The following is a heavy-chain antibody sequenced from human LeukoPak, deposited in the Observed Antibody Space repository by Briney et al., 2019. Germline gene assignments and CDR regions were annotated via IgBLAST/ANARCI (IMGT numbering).Heavy chain of an antibody. Sequence: GGSLRLSCAASGFTFSSYAMSWVRQAPGKGLEWVSGISGSGGSTHYADSVKGRFTISRDNSKNTLYLQMNSLRADDTAVYYCAKITIFGVVSTTDWGQGTLVTVSS. D-gene: IGHD3-3*01. CDR2: ISGSGGST. CDR1: GFTFSSYA. CDR3: AKITIFGVVSTTD. V-gene: IGHV3-23*01. J-gene: IGHJ4*02.